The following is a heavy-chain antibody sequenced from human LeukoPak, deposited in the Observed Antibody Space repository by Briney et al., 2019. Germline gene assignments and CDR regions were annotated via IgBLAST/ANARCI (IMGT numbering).Heavy chain of an antibody. CDR1: GGSISSY. J-gene: IGHJ4*02. V-gene: IGHV4-4*07. D-gene: IGHD1-1*01. CDR3: ARGRRVRYFDY. Sequence: PSETLSLTCTVSGGSISSYWSWIRQPAGKGLEWIGRIYGSGTTTYNPSLKSRVSMSIDTSKNQFSLKLMSVTAADTAVYYCARGRRVRYFDYWGQGTLVTVSS. CDR2: IYGSGTT.